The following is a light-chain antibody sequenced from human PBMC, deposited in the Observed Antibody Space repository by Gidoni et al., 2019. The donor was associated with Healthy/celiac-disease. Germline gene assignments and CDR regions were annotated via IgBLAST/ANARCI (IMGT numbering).Light chain of an antibody. J-gene: IGKJ5*01. V-gene: IGKV1-39*01. Sequence: DIQMTQSPSSLSASVGDRVTITCRASQSISSYLNWYQQKPGKAPKLLIYAASSLQSGVPSRFSGSGSGTDFTLTISSLQPEDSATYYCQQSYSTPITFGQXTRLEIK. CDR1: QSISSY. CDR2: AAS. CDR3: QQSYSTPIT.